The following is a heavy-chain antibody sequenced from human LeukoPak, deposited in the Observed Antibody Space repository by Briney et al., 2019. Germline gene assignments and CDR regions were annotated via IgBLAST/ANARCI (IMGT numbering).Heavy chain of an antibody. Sequence: PGRSLRLSCAASGFTFSSYAMHWVRQAPGKGLEYVSAISSNGGSTYYANSVKGRFTISRDNSKNTLYLQMGSLRAEDMAVYYCARGATMIVVASHFDYWGQGTLVTVSS. V-gene: IGHV3-64*01. CDR3: ARGATMIVVASHFDY. CDR1: GFTFSSYA. CDR2: ISSNGGST. D-gene: IGHD3-22*01. J-gene: IGHJ4*02.